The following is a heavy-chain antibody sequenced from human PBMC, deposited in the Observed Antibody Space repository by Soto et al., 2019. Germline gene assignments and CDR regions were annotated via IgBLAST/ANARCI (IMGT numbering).Heavy chain of an antibody. CDR2: ISGYNGNT. CDR1: GYTFTIYG. J-gene: IGHJ4*02. Sequence: QVQLVQSGAEVKKPGASVKVSCKASGYTFTIYGISWVRQAPGQGLEWMGWISGYNGNTEYAQNLQDRVTLTTDASTSSGYMELRSLRSDDTAVYYCARVDYYDSSGYYGYWGQGTLITVSS. CDR3: ARVDYYDSSGYYGY. D-gene: IGHD3-22*01. V-gene: IGHV1-18*04.